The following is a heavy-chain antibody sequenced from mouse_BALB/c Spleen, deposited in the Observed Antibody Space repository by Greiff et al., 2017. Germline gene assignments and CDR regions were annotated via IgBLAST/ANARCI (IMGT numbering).Heavy chain of an antibody. CDR2: INPSNGRT. Sequence: QVQLQQPGAELVKPGASVKLSCKASGYTFTSYWMHWVKQRPGQGLEWIGEINPSNGRTNYNEKFKSKATLTVDKSSSTAYMQLSSLTSEDSAVYYCARGGYGNYVNYAMDDWGQGTSVTVSS. CDR3: ARGGYGNYVNYAMDD. CDR1: GYTFTSYW. J-gene: IGHJ4*01. V-gene: IGHV1S81*02. D-gene: IGHD2-10*02.